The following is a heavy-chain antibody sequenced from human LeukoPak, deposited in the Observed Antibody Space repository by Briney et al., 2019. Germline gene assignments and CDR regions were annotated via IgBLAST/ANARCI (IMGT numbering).Heavy chain of an antibody. CDR3: ARHLSVSNYYGSGTYFDY. CDR2: IFYSGST. J-gene: IGHJ4*02. CDR1: GGSISSSSYY. D-gene: IGHD3-10*01. V-gene: IGHV4-39*01. Sequence: SETLSLTCTVSGGSISSSSYYWGWIRQPPGKGLEWIGSIFYSGSTYYNPSLKSRVTISVDTSKNQFSLKLSSVTAADTAVYYCARHLSVSNYYGSGTYFDYWGQGTLVTVSS.